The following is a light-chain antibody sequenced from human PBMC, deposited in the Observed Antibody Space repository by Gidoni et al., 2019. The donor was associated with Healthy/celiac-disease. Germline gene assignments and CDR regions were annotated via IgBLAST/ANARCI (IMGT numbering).Light chain of an antibody. CDR2: GNS. V-gene: IGLV1-40*01. J-gene: IGLJ2*01. CDR3: QSYDSSLSGL. CDR1: SANIGAGYD. Sequence: QSVLTQPPPVSGAPGQRVTISCTGRSANIGAGYDVHWYQQLPGTAPKLLIYGNSNRPSGVPDRFSGSKSGTSASLAITGLQAEDEADYYCQSYDSSLSGLFGGGTKLTVL.